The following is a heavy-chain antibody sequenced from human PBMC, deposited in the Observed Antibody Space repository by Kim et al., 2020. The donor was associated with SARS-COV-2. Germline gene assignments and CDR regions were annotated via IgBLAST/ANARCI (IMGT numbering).Heavy chain of an antibody. D-gene: IGHD2-21*02. CDR3: ARSIAVGTGIPGY. Sequence: GGSLRLSCAASGFSFSTYWMQWVRQAPGKGLVWVSRIKSDGISTTYADSVKGRFTISRDNAKNTLYLQMNSLRAEDTAVYYCARSIAVGTGIPGYWGQGTLVTVSS. J-gene: IGHJ4*02. V-gene: IGHV3-74*01. CDR1: GFSFSTYW. CDR2: IKSDGIST.